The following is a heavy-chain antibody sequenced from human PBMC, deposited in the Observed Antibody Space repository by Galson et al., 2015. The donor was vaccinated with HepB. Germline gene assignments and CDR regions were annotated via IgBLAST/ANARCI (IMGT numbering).Heavy chain of an antibody. CDR3: ARGGVTDRYFYGMDV. D-gene: IGHD5-18*01. CDR1: GYTFTGYY. Sequence: SVKVSCKASGYTFTGYYMHWVRQAPGQGLEWMGWINPNSGGTNYAQKFQGRVTMTRDTSISTAYMELSRLRSDDTAVYYCARGGVTDRYFYGMDVWGQGTTVTVSS. CDR2: INPNSGGT. V-gene: IGHV1-2*02. J-gene: IGHJ6*02.